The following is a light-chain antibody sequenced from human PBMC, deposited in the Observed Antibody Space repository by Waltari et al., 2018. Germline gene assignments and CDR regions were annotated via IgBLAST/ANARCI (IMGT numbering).Light chain of an antibody. J-gene: IGKJ4*01. Sequence: EIVMTQSPATLSVSPGERATLPCRASQSVSSNLAWYQQKPGQAPRLLIYGASTRARGIPARFSGSGSGTEFSLTISSLQSEDFAVYYCQQYNNWPLTFGGGTKVEIK. CDR2: GAS. CDR3: QQYNNWPLT. V-gene: IGKV3-15*01. CDR1: QSVSSN.